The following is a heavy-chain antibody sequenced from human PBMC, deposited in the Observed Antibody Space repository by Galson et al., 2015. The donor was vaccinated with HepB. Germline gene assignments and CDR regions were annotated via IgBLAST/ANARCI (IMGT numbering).Heavy chain of an antibody. Sequence: SVKVSCKASGYTFTSYGISWVRQAPGQGLEWMGWISAYNGNTNYAQKLQGRVTMTTDTSTSTAYMELRSLRSDDTAVYYCARGSRWELLPDWFDPWGQGTLVTVSS. D-gene: IGHD1-26*01. J-gene: IGHJ5*02. CDR3: ARGSRWELLPDWFDP. CDR1: GYTFTSYG. V-gene: IGHV1-18*04. CDR2: ISAYNGNT.